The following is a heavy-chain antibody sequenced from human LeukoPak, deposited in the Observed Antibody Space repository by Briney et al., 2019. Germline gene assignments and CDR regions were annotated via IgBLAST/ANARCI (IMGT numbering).Heavy chain of an antibody. CDR2: IYYSGSS. D-gene: IGHD6-13*01. V-gene: IGHV4-61*08. J-gene: IGHJ3*02. CDR1: GGSISSGGYY. CDR3: AIRGDYSTSRLWAFDI. Sequence: SETLSLNCTVSGGSISSGGYYWSWIRQPPGKGLEWIGYIYYSGSSSYNPSLKSRVTISVDTSKKQFSLKLRSVTAADTAVYYCAIRGDYSTSRLWAFDIWGQGAMVTVSS.